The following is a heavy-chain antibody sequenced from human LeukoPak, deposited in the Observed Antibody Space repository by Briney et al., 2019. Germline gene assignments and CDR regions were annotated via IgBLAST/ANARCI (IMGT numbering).Heavy chain of an antibody. CDR2: ISSNGNTV. Sequence: PGGSLRHGCCAHGLTLRYALMGSIRQAPGKGLEWDSYISSNGNTVYDAESVKGRFTISRDNAKSSLFLQMNSLRVEDTAVYYCASTAVVANDHWGQGTRVTVSS. J-gene: IGHJ4*02. CDR3: ASTAVVANDH. V-gene: IGHV3-11*01. CDR1: GLTLRYAL. D-gene: IGHD2-15*01.